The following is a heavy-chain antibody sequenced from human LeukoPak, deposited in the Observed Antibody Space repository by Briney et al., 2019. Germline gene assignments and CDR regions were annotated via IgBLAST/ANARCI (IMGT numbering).Heavy chain of an antibody. D-gene: IGHD1-20*01. V-gene: IGHV3-7*01. CDR2: IKQDGSEK. Sequence: GGSLRLSCAASGFTFSSYWMSWVRQAPGKGLEWVANIKQDGSEKYYVDSVKGRFTISRDNAKNSLYLQMNSLRAEDTAVYYCASLGMTGTHDNWFDPWGQGTLVTVSS. CDR1: GFTFSSYW. J-gene: IGHJ5*02. CDR3: ASLGMTGTHDNWFDP.